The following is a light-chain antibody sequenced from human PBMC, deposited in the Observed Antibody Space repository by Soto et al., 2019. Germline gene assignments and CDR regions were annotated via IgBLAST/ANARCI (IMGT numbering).Light chain of an antibody. J-gene: IGLJ2*01. V-gene: IGLV2-14*01. CDR1: SSDVGGYNY. CDR2: DVS. Sequence: QSALTQPASVSGSPGQSITISCTGTSSDVGGYNYVSWYQQHPGKAPKLMIYDVSNRPSGISNRFSGSKSGNTASLTISGLQAEDEADYYCSSYTTHNTLEVFGGGTKVTVL. CDR3: SSYTTHNTLEV.